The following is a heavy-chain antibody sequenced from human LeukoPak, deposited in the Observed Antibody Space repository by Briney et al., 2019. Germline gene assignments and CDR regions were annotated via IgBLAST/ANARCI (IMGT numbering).Heavy chain of an antibody. D-gene: IGHD1-26*01. CDR1: GGTFSSYA. CDR2: ILPIFGTA. CDR3: ARDLGVGATTFDY. V-gene: IGHV1-69*13. J-gene: IGHJ4*02. Sequence: SVKLSCTASGGTFSSYAISWVRPAPGQGLEWMGGILPIFGTADYAQKFQGRVTITADEATSTAYMELNSLSTEDTAMDYCARDLGVGATTFDYWGQGTLVTVSS.